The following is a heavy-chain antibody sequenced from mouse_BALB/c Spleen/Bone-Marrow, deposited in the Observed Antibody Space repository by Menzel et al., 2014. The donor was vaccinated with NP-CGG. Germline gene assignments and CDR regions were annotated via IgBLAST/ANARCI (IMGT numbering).Heavy chain of an antibody. CDR2: VWGDGST. V-gene: IGHV2-6-7*01. D-gene: IGHD1-1*01. J-gene: IGHJ2*01. CDR1: GFSLTGHG. CDR3: ARSFTTVVATPFDF. Sequence: GELVESGPGLGAPSQSPSLTCTVSGFSLTGHGVKWGRQPPGKGLEWVGMVWGDGSTDYNSVLKSRLSISKDNPKSQVFLKMNSLQTDDTARYYCARSFTTVVATPFDFWGQGTTLTVSS.